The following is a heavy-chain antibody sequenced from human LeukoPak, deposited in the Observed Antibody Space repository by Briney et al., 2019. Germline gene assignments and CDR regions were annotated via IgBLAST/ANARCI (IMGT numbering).Heavy chain of an antibody. CDR3: TTRSGDFWSGFVN. Sequence: GASVKVSCKVSGNSLSELSIQWVRQAPGKGLECMGGFDPEEAKMVYVQNFQGRVTMTEDTSTQTAFMELSGLTSDDTAVYYCTTRSGDFWSGFVNWGQGTLVTVSS. D-gene: IGHD3-3*01. CDR2: FDPEEAKM. V-gene: IGHV1-24*01. J-gene: IGHJ4*02. CDR1: GNSLSELS.